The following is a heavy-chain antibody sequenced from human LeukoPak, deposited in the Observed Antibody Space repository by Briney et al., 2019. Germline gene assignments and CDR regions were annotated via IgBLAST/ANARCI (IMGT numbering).Heavy chain of an antibody. D-gene: IGHD6-6*01. CDR1: GFTVSSNY. J-gene: IGHJ4*02. V-gene: IGHV3-66*02. CDR3: ARDGYSSSSGYYFDY. CDR2: IYSGGST. Sequence: GGSLRLSCAASGFTVSSNYMSWVRQAPGKGLEWVSVIYSGGSTYYADSVKGRFTISRDNSKNTLYLQMNSLRAEDTAVYYCARDGYSSSSGYYFDYWGQGTLVTVSS.